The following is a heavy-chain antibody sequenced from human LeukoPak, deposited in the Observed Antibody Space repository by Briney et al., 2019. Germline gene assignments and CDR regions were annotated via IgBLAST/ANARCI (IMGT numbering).Heavy chain of an antibody. CDR2: ISGSGGST. V-gene: IGHV3-23*01. Sequence: GGSLRLSCAASGFAFSTYAMSWVRQAPGKGLEWVSAISGSGGSTYYADSVKGRFTISRDNSKNTLYLQMNSLRAEDTAVYYCANSGIAVAGTYWGQGTLVTVSS. J-gene: IGHJ4*02. D-gene: IGHD6-19*01. CDR3: ANSGIAVAGTY. CDR1: GFAFSTYA.